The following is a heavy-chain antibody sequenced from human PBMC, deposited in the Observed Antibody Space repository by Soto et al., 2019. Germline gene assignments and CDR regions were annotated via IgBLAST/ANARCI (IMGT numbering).Heavy chain of an antibody. Sequence: QITLKESGPTLVKPTQTLTLTCTFSGFSLSTSGEGVGWIRQPPGKALEWLALIYWDDDKRYSPSLKSRLTITKDTSKNQVVLTMTNMDPVDTATYYCAHSNLSQEKVPFDYWGQGTLVTVSS. CDR2: IYWDDDK. CDR3: AHSNLSQEKVPFDY. D-gene: IGHD2-2*01. V-gene: IGHV2-5*02. J-gene: IGHJ4*02. CDR1: GFSLSTSGEG.